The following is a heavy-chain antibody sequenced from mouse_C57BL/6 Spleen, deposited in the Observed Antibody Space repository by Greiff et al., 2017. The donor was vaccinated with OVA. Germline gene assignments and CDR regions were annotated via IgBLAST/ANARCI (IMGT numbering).Heavy chain of an antibody. D-gene: IGHD1-2*01. Sequence: EVKLVESGGGLVQPGGSLSLSCAASGFTFTDYYMSWVRQPPGKALEWLGFISNKANCYTTEYSASVKGRFTISRDNSQSILYRQMNALGAEDRATYCCARYGIRRYAMDYWGQGTSVTVSS. CDR1: GFTFTDYY. CDR3: ARYGIRRYAMDY. J-gene: IGHJ4*01. CDR2: ISNKANCYTT. V-gene: IGHV7-3*01.